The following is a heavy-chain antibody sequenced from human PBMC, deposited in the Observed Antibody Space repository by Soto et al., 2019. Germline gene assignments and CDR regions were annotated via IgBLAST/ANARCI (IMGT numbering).Heavy chain of an antibody. V-gene: IGHV1-46*01. Sequence: QVQLVQSGAEVKKPGASVKVSCKASGYTFTSYYMHWVRQAPGQGLEWMGIINPSGGSTSYAQKFQGRVTMNRDTSTSTVYMELSSLRSEDTAVYYCARVIMDSDNVLRYFDFDYWGQGTLVTVSS. D-gene: IGHD3-9*01. CDR1: GYTFTSYY. CDR3: ARVIMDSDNVLRYFDFDY. J-gene: IGHJ4*02. CDR2: INPSGGST.